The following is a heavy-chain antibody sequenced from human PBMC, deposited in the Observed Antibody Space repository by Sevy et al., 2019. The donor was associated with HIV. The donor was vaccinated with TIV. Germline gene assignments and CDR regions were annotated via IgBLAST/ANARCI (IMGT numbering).Heavy chain of an antibody. Sequence: GESLKISCKGSGYTFTTYWIAWVRQMPGKGLEWMWIIYPDDSNTRYSPSFQGQVTISADKSISTANLQWSGLKASDTAIYYCARLEPRGNYYYGMDIWGQGTPVTVSS. D-gene: IGHD1-26*01. CDR2: IYPDDSNT. CDR3: ARLEPRGNYYYGMDI. J-gene: IGHJ6*02. V-gene: IGHV5-51*01. CDR1: GYTFTTYW.